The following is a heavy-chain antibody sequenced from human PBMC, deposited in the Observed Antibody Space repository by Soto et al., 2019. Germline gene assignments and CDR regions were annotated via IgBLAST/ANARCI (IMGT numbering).Heavy chain of an antibody. CDR1: GGTFSSYA. D-gene: IGHD2-21*02. CDR3: ARDGAAYCGGDCYSGVDY. CDR2: IIPIFGTA. V-gene: IGHV1-69*01. Sequence: QVQLVQSGAEVKKPGSSVKVSCKASGGTFSSYAISWVRQAPGQGLEWMGGIIPIFGTANYAQKFQGRVTITADESTSPAYMELSSLRSEDTAVYYCARDGAAYCGGDCYSGVDYWGQGTLVTVSS. J-gene: IGHJ4*02.